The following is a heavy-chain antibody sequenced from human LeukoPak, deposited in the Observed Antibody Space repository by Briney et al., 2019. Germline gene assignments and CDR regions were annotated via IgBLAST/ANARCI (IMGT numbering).Heavy chain of an antibody. Sequence: GGSLRLSCAASGFTFSSYSMNRVRQAPGKGLEWVSYISRGSGSIYYADSVKGRFTISRDNAKNSLYLQMNSLRDEDTAVYYCERSQQLAYWGQGTLVTASS. CDR1: GFTFSSYS. CDR3: ERSQQLAY. D-gene: IGHD6-13*01. V-gene: IGHV3-48*02. CDR2: ISRGSGSI. J-gene: IGHJ4*02.